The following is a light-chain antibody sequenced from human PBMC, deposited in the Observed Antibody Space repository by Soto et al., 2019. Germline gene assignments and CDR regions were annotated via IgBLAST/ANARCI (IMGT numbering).Light chain of an antibody. J-gene: IGKJ4*01. Sequence: EIVLTQSPATQSLSPGERATLSCRASQSVSSYLAWYQQKPGQAPRLLIYDASNRATGIPARFSGSGSGTDFTLSISSLEPEDFAVYYCQQRSNWPPSLTFGGRTKVEIK. CDR2: DAS. V-gene: IGKV3-11*01. CDR3: QQRSNWPPSLT. CDR1: QSVSSY.